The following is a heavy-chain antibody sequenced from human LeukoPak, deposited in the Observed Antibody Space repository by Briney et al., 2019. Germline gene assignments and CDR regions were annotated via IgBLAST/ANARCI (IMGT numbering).Heavy chain of an antibody. J-gene: IGHJ4*02. D-gene: IGHD6-6*01. Sequence: PSETLSLTCTVSGGSISSSSYYWGWIRQPPGKGLEWIGSIYYSGSTYYDPSLKSRVTISVDTSKNQFSLKLSSVTAADTAVYYCARSTREALQLVRGFDYWGQGTLVTVSS. CDR1: GGSISSSSYY. V-gene: IGHV4-39*01. CDR2: IYYSGST. CDR3: ARSTREALQLVRGFDY.